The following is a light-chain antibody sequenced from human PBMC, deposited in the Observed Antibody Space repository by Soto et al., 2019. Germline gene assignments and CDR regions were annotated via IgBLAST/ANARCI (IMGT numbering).Light chain of an antibody. J-gene: IGLJ1*01. Sequence: QSLLAQPASVSGSPGQSITISCTGTSSYVGGYNYVSWYQQHPGKAPKLLIYEVTNRASGVSNRFSGSKSGNTASLTISGLQAEDEADYYCSAYRSSTPYVFGTGTKVTVL. CDR3: SAYRSSTPYV. V-gene: IGLV2-14*01. CDR1: SSYVGGYNY. CDR2: EVT.